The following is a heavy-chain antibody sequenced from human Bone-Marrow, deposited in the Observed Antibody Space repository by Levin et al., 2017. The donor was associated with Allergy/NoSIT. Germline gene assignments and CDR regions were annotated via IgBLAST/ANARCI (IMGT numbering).Heavy chain of an antibody. CDR2: IYSSGNT. CDR1: DGSISTDS. CDR3: ARLRSGYYYYYGMDV. Sequence: PSETLSLTCSVSDGSISTDSWTWIRQSPGMRLEWIGYIYSSGNTNYNPSLRTRVTISGDASKNQLSLKLSSVTAADTAVYYCARLRSGYYYYYGMDVWGQGTTVTVSS. V-gene: IGHV4-59*01. D-gene: IGHD3-3*01. J-gene: IGHJ6*02.